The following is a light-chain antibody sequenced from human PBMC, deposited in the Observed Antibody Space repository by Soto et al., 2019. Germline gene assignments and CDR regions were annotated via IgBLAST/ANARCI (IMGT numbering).Light chain of an antibody. J-gene: IGLJ2*01. CDR3: SSYTSSSTVV. CDR1: TSDVGRYKF. CDR2: EVS. V-gene: IGLV2-14*01. Sequence: QSVLTQFASVSGSPGQSITISCTGTTSDVGRYKFVSWYQQHPGKAPKLLIYEVSNRPSGVSSRFSGSKSGNTASLTISGLQTDDEADYYCSSYTSSSTVVFGGGTKLTVL.